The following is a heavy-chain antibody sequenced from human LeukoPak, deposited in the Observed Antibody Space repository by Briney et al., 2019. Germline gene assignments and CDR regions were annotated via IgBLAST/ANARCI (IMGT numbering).Heavy chain of an antibody. CDR1: GFTFSSYD. D-gene: IGHD6-19*01. V-gene: IGHV3-13*04. CDR2: IGTAGDT. Sequence: QPGGSLRLSCAASGFTFSSYDMHWVRQATGKGLEWVSAIGTAGDTYYPGSVKGRFTISRENAKNSLYLQMNSLRAGDTAVYYCARGGGSGWFSNYWYFDLWGRGTLVTVSS. J-gene: IGHJ2*01. CDR3: ARGGGSGWFSNYWYFDL.